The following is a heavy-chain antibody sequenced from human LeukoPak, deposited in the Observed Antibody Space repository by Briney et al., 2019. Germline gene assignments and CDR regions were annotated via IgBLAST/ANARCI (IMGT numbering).Heavy chain of an antibody. CDR1: GGSISSYY. CDR2: ISYGGAT. J-gene: IGHJ4*02. CDR3: ARHGGTLDYFDY. V-gene: IGHV4-59*08. Sequence: KPSETLSLTCTVSGGSISSYYWSWIRQPPGKGLEWIGYISYGGATSYNPSLKRRVTISVDSPKNRFSLRLSSLTAAGTALYYCARHGGTLDYFDYWGPGSLVTVSS. D-gene: IGHD1-26*01.